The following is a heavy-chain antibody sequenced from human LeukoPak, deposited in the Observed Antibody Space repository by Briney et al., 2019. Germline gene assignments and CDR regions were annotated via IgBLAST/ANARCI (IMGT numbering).Heavy chain of an antibody. CDR2: INHSGST. J-gene: IGHJ6*03. V-gene: IGHV4-34*01. CDR3: ARGARIVYYYYYYMDV. CDR1: GGSFSGYY. Sequence: SETLSLTCAVYGGSFSGYYWSWIRQPPGKGLEWIGEINHSGSTNYSPSLKSRVTISVDTSKNQFSLKLSSVTAVDTAVYYCARGARIVYYYYYYMDVWGKGTTVTVSS. D-gene: IGHD2-15*01.